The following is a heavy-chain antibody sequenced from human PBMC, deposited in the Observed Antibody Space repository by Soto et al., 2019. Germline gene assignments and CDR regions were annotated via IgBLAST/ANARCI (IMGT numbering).Heavy chain of an antibody. V-gene: IGHV3-30-3*02. CDR1: GFTFSSYP. CDR3: AKEFSKYSSSLGY. J-gene: IGHJ4*02. Sequence: GGSLRVSCAASGFTFSSYPRHWVRQAPGKGLEWVAVISYDGSNKYYADSVKGRFTISRDNSKNTLYLQMNSLRAEDTAVYYCAKEFSKYSSSLGYWGQGTLVTVSS. CDR2: ISYDGSNK. D-gene: IGHD6-13*01.